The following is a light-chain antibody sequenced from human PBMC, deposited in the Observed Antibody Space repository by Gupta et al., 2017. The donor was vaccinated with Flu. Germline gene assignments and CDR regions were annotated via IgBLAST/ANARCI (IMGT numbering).Light chain of an antibody. Sequence: EIVLTQSPSALSLPAGERSTLSCRASQSVRDYLAWYHQRPGQSPRLLIYDASNRATDVPARFNDSGDETEFTLTISGLEPEDSGIYYCQQRNNWPITFGRGTKVDIK. V-gene: IGKV3-11*01. CDR2: DAS. CDR1: QSVRDY. CDR3: QQRNNWPIT. J-gene: IGKJ3*01.